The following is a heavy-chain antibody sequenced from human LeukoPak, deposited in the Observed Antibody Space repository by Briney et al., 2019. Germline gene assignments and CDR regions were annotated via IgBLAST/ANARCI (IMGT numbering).Heavy chain of an antibody. CDR1: QFTLGDYY. CDR2: ITNSGRTT. CDR3: ARVYYGDYFDY. D-gene: IGHD4-17*01. J-gene: IGHJ4*02. V-gene: IGHV3-11*01. Sequence: GGSLRLSCAASQFTLGDYYMTWIRQAPGKGLEWVSYITNSGRTTYYADSVKGRFTISRDNAKNSLYLQMNSLRADDTAVYYCARVYYGDYFDYWGQGTLVTVSS.